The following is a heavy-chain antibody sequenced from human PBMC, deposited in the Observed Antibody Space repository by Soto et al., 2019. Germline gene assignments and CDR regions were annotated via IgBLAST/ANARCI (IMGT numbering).Heavy chain of an antibody. Sequence: GGSLRLSCAASGFTFSTYAMNWVRQAPGEGLEWVSGISDSGGSTYYADSVKGRFTISRDNSKNTLYLQMNSQRAEDTAVYYCAREYGSGSYYTGYWGQGTLVTVSS. D-gene: IGHD3-10*01. CDR3: AREYGSGSYYTGY. J-gene: IGHJ4*02. CDR2: ISDSGGST. CDR1: GFTFSTYA. V-gene: IGHV3-23*01.